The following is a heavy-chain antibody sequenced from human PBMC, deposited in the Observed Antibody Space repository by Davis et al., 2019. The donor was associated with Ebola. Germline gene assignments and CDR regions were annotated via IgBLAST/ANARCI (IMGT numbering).Heavy chain of an antibody. CDR2: INSDGSST. V-gene: IGHV3-74*01. CDR3: AKVGGSYPSEDY. CDR1: GFTFSSYW. Sequence: HTGGSLRLSCAASGFTFSSYWMHWVRQAPGKGLVWVSRINSDGSSTSYADSVKGRFTISRDNAKNTLYLQMNSLRAEDTAVYYCAKVGGSYPSEDYWGQGTLVTVSS. J-gene: IGHJ4*02. D-gene: IGHD1-26*01.